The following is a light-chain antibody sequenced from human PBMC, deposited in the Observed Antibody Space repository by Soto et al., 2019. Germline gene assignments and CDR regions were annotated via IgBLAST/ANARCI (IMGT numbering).Light chain of an antibody. CDR1: QSISSY. J-gene: IGKJ2*01. V-gene: IGKV1-39*01. CDR2: AAS. Sequence: DIQMTQSPSSLSASVGDRVTITCRARQSISSYLNWYQQKPGKAPKLLIYAASSLQSGVPSRFSGSGSGTDFTLTIGSLQPEDFATYYCQQSYSTPPSFGQGTKLETK. CDR3: QQSYSTPPS.